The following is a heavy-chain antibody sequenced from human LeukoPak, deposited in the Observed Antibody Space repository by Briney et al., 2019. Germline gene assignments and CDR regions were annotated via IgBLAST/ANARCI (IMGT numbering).Heavy chain of an antibody. CDR3: ARDLGDFGVATESDY. CDR2: IYTSGST. J-gene: IGHJ4*02. D-gene: IGHD3-3*01. V-gene: IGHV4-61*02. Sequence: SETLSLTCTVSGGSISSGSYHWSWIRQPAGKGLEWIGRIYTSGSTNYNPSLKSRVTISVDTSKNQFSLKLSSVTAADTAVYYCARDLGDFGVATESDYWGQGTLVTVSS. CDR1: GGSISSGSYH.